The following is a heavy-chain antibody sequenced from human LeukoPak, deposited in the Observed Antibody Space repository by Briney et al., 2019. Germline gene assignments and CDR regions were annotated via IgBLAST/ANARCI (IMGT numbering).Heavy chain of an antibody. Sequence: SETLSLTCTVSGDSISSYYWSWIRQPPGKGLEWIGYIYYSGSTNYNPSLKSRVTISVDTSKNQFSLKLSSVTAADTAVYYCARDHGVCSSTSCYLDAFDIWGQGTMVTVSS. D-gene: IGHD2-2*01. J-gene: IGHJ3*02. V-gene: IGHV4-59*01. CDR1: GDSISSYY. CDR3: ARDHGVCSSTSCYLDAFDI. CDR2: IYYSGST.